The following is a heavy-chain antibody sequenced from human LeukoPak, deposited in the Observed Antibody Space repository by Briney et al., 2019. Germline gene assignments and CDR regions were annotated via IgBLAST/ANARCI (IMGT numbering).Heavy chain of an antibody. CDR1: GFIFSSHA. CDR2: ISTGGST. Sequence: GGSLRLSCAASGFIFSSHAMSWVRQAPGKGLEWVSAISTGGSTFYVDSVKGRFTISRDNSKNTLYLQMDSLRAEDTAVYHCAKVDAYGGNSDWGQGTLVTVSS. J-gene: IGHJ4*02. CDR3: AKVDAYGGNSD. V-gene: IGHV3-23*01. D-gene: IGHD4-23*01.